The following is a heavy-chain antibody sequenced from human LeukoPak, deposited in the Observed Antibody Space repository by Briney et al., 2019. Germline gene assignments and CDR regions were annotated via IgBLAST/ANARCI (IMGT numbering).Heavy chain of an antibody. CDR3: AKVSRGVTAADFDP. V-gene: IGHV3-23*01. CDR1: GFTFSSYA. CDR2: ISGSGGST. Sequence: GGSLRLSCAASGFTFSSYAMSWVRQAPGKGLEWVSAISGSGGSTYYADSVKGRFTISRDDSKNTLYLQMNSLRAEDTAVYYCAKVSRGVTAADFDPWGQGTLVTVSS. J-gene: IGHJ5*02. D-gene: IGHD3-10*01.